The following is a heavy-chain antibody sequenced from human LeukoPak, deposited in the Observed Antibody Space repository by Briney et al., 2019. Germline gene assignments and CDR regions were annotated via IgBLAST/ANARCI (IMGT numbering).Heavy chain of an antibody. Sequence: GGSLRLFCAASGFTFSKTWMRSVRQAPGKGLGWVLQIKSKTDGVTTDYAAPVKGRFTISRDDSKNSLYLLMNCLKTEDTAVYYCTTEDYGDYVPDFWGQGTLVTVSS. J-gene: IGHJ4*02. CDR1: GFTFSKTW. CDR2: IKSKTDGVTT. D-gene: IGHD4-17*01. V-gene: IGHV3-15*01. CDR3: TTEDYGDYVPDF.